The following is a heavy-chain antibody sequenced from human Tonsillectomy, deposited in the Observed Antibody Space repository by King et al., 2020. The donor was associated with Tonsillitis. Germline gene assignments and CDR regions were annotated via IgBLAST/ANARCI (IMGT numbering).Heavy chain of an antibody. Sequence: VQLVESGGGVVQPGRSLRLSCAASGFTFSSYGMHWVRQAPGKGLEWVAFISYDGRNKYYADSVKGRFTISRDNSKNTLYLQMNSLRAEDTAVYYCAKDEGNGWGNHYYYGMDVWGQGTKVTVSS. D-gene: IGHD7-27*01. J-gene: IGHJ6*02. V-gene: IGHV3-30*18. CDR2: ISYDGRNK. CDR1: GFTFSSYG. CDR3: AKDEGNGWGNHYYYGMDV.